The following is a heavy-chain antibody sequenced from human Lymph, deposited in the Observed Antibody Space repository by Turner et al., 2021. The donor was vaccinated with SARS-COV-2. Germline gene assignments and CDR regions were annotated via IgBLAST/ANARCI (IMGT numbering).Heavy chain of an antibody. CDR3: AREGEVGATGFDY. Sequence: QVQLVESGGGVVQPGRSLRLSCSASGFTFRNYGMHWVRQAPGKGLEWVGVIWYDGSNKYYADSVKGRITMSRDNSKNTMYLQMNSLRVEDTAVYYCAREGEVGATGFDYWGQGTLVTVSS. CDR1: GFTFRNYG. CDR2: IWYDGSNK. V-gene: IGHV3-33*01. J-gene: IGHJ4*02. D-gene: IGHD1-26*01.